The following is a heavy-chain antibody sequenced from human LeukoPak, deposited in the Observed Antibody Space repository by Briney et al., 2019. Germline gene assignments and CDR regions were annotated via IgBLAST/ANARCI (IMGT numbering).Heavy chain of an antibody. CDR2: IYYSGST. CDR1: GGSISSGGYY. V-gene: IGHV4-31*01. Sequence: SETLSLTCTVSGGSISSGGYYWSWIRQHPGKGLEWIGYIYYSGSTYYNPSLKSLVTISVDTSKNQFSLKLSSVTAADTAVYYCARGPIGSNYYYYYYMDVWGKGTTVTVSS. J-gene: IGHJ6*03. D-gene: IGHD2-21*01. CDR3: ARGPIGSNYYYYYYMDV.